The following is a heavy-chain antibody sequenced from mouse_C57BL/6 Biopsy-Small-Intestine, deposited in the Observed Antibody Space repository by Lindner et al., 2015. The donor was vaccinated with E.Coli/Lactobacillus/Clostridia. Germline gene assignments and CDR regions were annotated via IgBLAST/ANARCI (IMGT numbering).Heavy chain of an antibody. CDR3: ARGSGSWGRDWFDP. CDR1: GYTFTSHD. Sequence: SVKVSCKASGYTFTSHDINWVRQASGQGLEWMGWMNSNSGNTGYAQKFQGRVTMTRDTSVSTAYMELSSLIFDDTAVYYCARGSGSWGRDWFDPWGQGTLVTVSS. D-gene: IGHD3-1*01. J-gene: IGHJ4*01. V-gene: IGHV1S55*01. CDR2: MNSNSGNT.